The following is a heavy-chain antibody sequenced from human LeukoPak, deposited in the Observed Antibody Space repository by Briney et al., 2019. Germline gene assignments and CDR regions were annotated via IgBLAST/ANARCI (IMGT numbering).Heavy chain of an antibody. J-gene: IGHJ5*02. Sequence: ASVKVSCKASGCTFTGYYMHWVRQAPGQGLEWMGWINPNSGGTNYAQKFQGRVTMTRDTSISTAYMELSRLRSDDTAVYYCARGHLGYCSSTSCYYWFDPWGQGTLVTVSS. V-gene: IGHV1-2*02. CDR3: ARGHLGYCSSTSCYYWFDP. CDR1: GCTFTGYY. D-gene: IGHD2-2*01. CDR2: INPNSGGT.